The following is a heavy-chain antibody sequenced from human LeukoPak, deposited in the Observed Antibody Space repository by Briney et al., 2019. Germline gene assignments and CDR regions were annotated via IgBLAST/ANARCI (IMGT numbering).Heavy chain of an antibody. CDR1: GGSISSSSYY. J-gene: IGHJ4*02. Sequence: PSETLSLTCTVSGGSISSSSYYWGWIRQPRGKGLEWIGSIYYSGSTYYNPSLKSRVTISVDTSKNQFSLKLSSVTAADTAVYYCARVYSSGWDWGQGTLVTVSS. CDR2: IYYSGST. CDR3: ARVYSSGWD. D-gene: IGHD6-19*01. V-gene: IGHV4-39*01.